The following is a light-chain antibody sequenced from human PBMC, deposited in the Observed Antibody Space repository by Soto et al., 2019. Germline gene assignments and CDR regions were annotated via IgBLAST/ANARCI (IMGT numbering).Light chain of an antibody. CDR2: DAS. CDR1: QAISSW. CDR3: QQYDNLPLT. J-gene: IGKJ4*01. V-gene: IGKV1-33*01. Sequence: DIQMTQSPSSVSASVGDRVTITCRASQAISSWLAWYQQKPGKAPKLLIYDASNLETGAPSRFSGSGSGTDFTFTISSLQPEDIATYYCQQYDNLPLTFGGGTKVEIK.